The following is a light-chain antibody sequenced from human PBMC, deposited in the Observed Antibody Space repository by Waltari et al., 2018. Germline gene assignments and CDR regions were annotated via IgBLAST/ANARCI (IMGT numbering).Light chain of an antibody. CDR2: AAF. Sequence: TCRASQGISSYLVWYQQNPGKPPKLLIYAAFTLQSGVPSRFSGSGSGTDFTLTINSLQPEDFATYYCQQVIDYPFTLGPGTKVDIK. CDR1: QGISSY. CDR3: QQVIDYPFT. V-gene: IGKV1-9*01. J-gene: IGKJ3*01.